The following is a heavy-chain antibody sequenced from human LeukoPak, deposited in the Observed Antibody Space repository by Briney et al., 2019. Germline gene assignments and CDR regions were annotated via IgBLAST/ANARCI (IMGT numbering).Heavy chain of an antibody. Sequence: GGSLRLSCAASGFTVSSNYMSWVRQAPGKGLEWVSVIYSCGSTYYADSVKGRFTISRDNSKNTLYLQMNSLRAEDTAVYYCARSSSGSEGDAFDIWGQGTMVTVSS. CDR1: GFTVSSNY. J-gene: IGHJ3*02. CDR3: ARSSSGSEGDAFDI. D-gene: IGHD6-19*01. V-gene: IGHV3-66*03. CDR2: IYSCGST.